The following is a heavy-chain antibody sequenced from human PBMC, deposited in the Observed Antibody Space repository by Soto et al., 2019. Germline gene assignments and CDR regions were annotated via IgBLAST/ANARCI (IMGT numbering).Heavy chain of an antibody. CDR2: IYNSGNT. Sequence: QVQLQESGQGLVKSSETLSLTCTVSSGSISSYDWNWIRQPPGKGLEWIGYIYNSGNTNYNPSLRSRVIISIYTSKNQFSLKLTSVTAADTAVYYCAAPPRYWGQGTLVTVSS. J-gene: IGHJ4*02. CDR3: AAPPRY. CDR1: SGSISSYD. D-gene: IGHD6-6*01. V-gene: IGHV4-59*01.